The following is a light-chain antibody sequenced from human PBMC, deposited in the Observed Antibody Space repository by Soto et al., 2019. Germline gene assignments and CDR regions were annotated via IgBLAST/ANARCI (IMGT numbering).Light chain of an antibody. CDR3: QQYGSSPPT. CDR2: GAS. J-gene: IGKJ5*01. V-gene: IGKV3-20*01. Sequence: EIVLTQSPGTLSLSPGERATLSCRASQRVSSSYLAWYQQKPGQAPRQLIYGASSRATGIPDRFSGSGSGTDFTLTISTLEPEDFAVYYCQQYGSSPPTFGQGTRLEIK. CDR1: QRVSSSY.